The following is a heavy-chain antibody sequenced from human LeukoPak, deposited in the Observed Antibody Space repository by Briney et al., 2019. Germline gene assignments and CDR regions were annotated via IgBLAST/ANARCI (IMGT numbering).Heavy chain of an antibody. CDR2: IYYSGST. CDR1: GGSISSYY. J-gene: IGHJ4*02. D-gene: IGHD2-15*01. V-gene: IGHV4-59*08. CDR3: ARCSGGSCFDY. Sequence: SETLSLTCTVSGGSISSYYWSWIRQPPGKGLEWIGYIYYSGSTNYNPSLKSQVTISVDTSKNQFSLKLSSVTAADTAVYYCARCSGGSCFDYWGQGTLVTVSS.